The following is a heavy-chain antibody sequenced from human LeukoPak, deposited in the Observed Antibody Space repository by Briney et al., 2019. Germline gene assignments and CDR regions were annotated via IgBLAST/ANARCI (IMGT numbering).Heavy chain of an antibody. D-gene: IGHD3-3*01. Sequence: ASVKVSCKASGYTFTSYYMHWVRQAPGQGLEWMGIINPSGGSTSYAQKFQGRVTMTRDTSTSTAYMELRSLRSDDTAVYYCARDRWELPTRFLEWLSPFEGMDVWGQGTTVTVSS. J-gene: IGHJ6*02. V-gene: IGHV1-46*01. CDR1: GYTFTSYY. CDR2: INPSGGST. CDR3: ARDRWELPTRFLEWLSPFEGMDV.